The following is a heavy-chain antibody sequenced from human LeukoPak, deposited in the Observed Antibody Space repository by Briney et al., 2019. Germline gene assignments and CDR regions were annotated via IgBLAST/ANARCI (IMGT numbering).Heavy chain of an antibody. D-gene: IGHD6-19*01. CDR1: GGSISSDY. CDR2: IYTSGST. CDR3: ASRSYGYSSGWYGIYFDY. J-gene: IGHJ4*02. Sequence: PSETLSLTCTVSGGSISSDYWSWIRQPAGKGLEWIGRIYTSGSTNYNPSLKSRVTISVDTSKNQFSLRLSSVTAADTAVYYCASRSYGYSSGWYGIYFDYWGQGTLVTVSS. V-gene: IGHV4-4*07.